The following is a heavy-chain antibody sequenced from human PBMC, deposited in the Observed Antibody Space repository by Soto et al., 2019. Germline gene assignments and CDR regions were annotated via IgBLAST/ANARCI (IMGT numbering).Heavy chain of an antibody. CDR1: GDSISNVY. CDR3: ATGMGRYLDL. J-gene: IGHJ2*01. V-gene: IGHV4-4*07. D-gene: IGHD2-8*01. Sequence: QVQLQESGPGLVKPSETLSLTCTVSGDSISNVYWSWIRQPAGKGLESMGRVSASARTNYNPSLQSRVTRFHDTAQNQFSLRLTPVSAADTAVYFCATGMGRYLDLWGRGTLGIVSS. CDR2: VSASART.